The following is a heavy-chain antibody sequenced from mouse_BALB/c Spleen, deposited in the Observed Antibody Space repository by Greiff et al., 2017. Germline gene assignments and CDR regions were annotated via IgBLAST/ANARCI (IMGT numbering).Heavy chain of an antibody. CDR1: GFTFSSYA. V-gene: IGHV5-6-5*01. CDR3: ARVGYDSFAY. Sequence: EVKLVESGGGLVKPGGSLKLSCAASGFTFSSYAMSWVRQTPEKRLEWVASISSGGSTYYPDSVKGRFTISRDNARNILYLQMSSLRSEDTAMYYSARVGYDSFAYWGQGTLVTVSA. CDR2: ISSGGST. J-gene: IGHJ3*01. D-gene: IGHD2-2*01.